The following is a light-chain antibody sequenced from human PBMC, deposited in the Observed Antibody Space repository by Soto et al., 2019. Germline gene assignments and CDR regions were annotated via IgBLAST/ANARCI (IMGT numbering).Light chain of an antibody. CDR2: NIN. CDR3: AVWDDSLNGPV. J-gene: IGLJ1*01. Sequence: QSVLTQPPSASGTPGQRVTISCPGISSNIGSNTVSWYQQLPGTAPKLLIYNINQRPSGVPDRFSGSKSGTSASLAISGLQSEDEADYYCAVWDDSLNGPVFGTGTKVTVL. V-gene: IGLV1-44*01. CDR1: SSNIGSNT.